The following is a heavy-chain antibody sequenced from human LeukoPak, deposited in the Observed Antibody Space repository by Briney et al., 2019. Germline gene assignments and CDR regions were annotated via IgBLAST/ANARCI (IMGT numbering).Heavy chain of an antibody. CDR3: ARDSAQDIVVVPAAPPVYGMDV. D-gene: IGHD2-2*01. V-gene: IGHV3-33*01. J-gene: IGHJ6*02. CDR1: GFTFSSYG. Sequence: GGSLRLSCAASGFTFSSYGMHWVRQAPGKGLEWVAVIWYDGSNKYYADSVKGRFTISRDNSKNTLYLQMNSLRVEDTAVYYCARDSAQDIVVVPAAPPVYGMDVWGQETTVTVSS. CDR2: IWYDGSNK.